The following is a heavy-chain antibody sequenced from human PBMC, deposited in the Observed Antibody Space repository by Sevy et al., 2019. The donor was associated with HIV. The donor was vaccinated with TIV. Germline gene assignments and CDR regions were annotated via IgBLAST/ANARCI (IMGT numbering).Heavy chain of an antibody. J-gene: IGHJ6*03. D-gene: IGHD3-22*01. V-gene: IGHV3-23*01. CDR1: GFSFDSYG. CDR2: ISGSGTRT. CDR3: AKGGGGHYDPDEIGYYFYYYNMDV. Sequence: GGSLRLSCAVSGFSFDSYGMTWVRQAPGKGLEWVSGISGSGTRTYYADSVKGRFIISRDNSKNTLYLQMNSLRSEDKGIFYFAKGGGGHYDPDEIGYYFYYYNMDVWGKGTTVTVSS.